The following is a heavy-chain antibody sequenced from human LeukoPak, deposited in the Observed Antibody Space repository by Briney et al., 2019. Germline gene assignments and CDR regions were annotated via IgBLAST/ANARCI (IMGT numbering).Heavy chain of an antibody. Sequence: ASVKVSCKASGYTFTGYYMHWVRQAPGQGLEWMGWINPNSGGTNYAQKFQGRVTMTRDTSISTAYMELSRLRSDDTAVYYCARVGDSSGYYQFDYWGQGTLVTVSS. CDR2: INPNSGGT. CDR3: ARVGDSSGYYQFDY. J-gene: IGHJ4*02. CDR1: GYTFTGYY. D-gene: IGHD3-22*01. V-gene: IGHV1-2*02.